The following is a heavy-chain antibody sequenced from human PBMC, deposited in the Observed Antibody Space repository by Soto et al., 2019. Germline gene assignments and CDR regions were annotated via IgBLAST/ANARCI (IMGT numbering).Heavy chain of an antibody. D-gene: IGHD3-10*01. J-gene: IGHJ6*04. CDR2: ISAYNGNT. CDR1: GYTFTSYG. V-gene: IGHV1-18*01. Sequence: ASVKVSCKASGYTFTSYGISWVRQAPGQGLEWKGWISAYNGNTNYAQKLQGRVTMTTDTSTSTAYMELRSLRSDDTAVYYCARDGAPYGSGSYYNFPPEPLDVWGKGTTVTVSS. CDR3: ARDGAPYGSGSYYNFPPEPLDV.